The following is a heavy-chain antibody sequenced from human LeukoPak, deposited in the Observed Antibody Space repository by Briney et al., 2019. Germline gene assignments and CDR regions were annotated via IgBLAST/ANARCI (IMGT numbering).Heavy chain of an antibody. CDR2: IIPIFDTA. CDR3: ARASTDYYGSGSYYPKDYNWFDP. V-gene: IGHV1-69*13. D-gene: IGHD3-10*01. J-gene: IGHJ5*02. Sequence: ASVKVSCKASGGTFSSYAISWVRQAPGQGLEWMGGIIPIFDTANYAQKFQGRVTITADESTSTAYMELSSLRSEDTAVYYCARASTDYYGSGSYYPKDYNWFDPWGQGTLVTVSS. CDR1: GGTFSSYA.